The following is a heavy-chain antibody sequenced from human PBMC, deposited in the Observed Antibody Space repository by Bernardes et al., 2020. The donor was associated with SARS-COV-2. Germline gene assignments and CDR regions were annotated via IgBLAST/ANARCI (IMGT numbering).Heavy chain of an antibody. CDR2: IYGDDDK. CDR3: ARRVYSGYDLDYSFDY. CDR1: GFSLSTSGVA. D-gene: IGHD5-12*01. J-gene: IGHJ4*02. V-gene: IGHV2-5*02. Sequence: SGPTLVKPTQTLTLTCTFSGFSLSTSGVAVGWIRQPPGKALEWLALIYGDDDKRYSPSVKSRLIITKDTSKNQVVLTMTNMDPVDTATYYCARRVYSGYDLDYSFDYWGQRTLVTVSS.